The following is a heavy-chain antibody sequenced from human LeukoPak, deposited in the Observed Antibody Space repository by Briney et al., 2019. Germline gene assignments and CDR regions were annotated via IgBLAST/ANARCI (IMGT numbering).Heavy chain of an antibody. CDR1: AYTFTSYN. J-gene: IGHJ5*02. CDR3: ARDGSGSYYDRGWFDP. D-gene: IGHD3-10*01. Sequence: EASVKVSCKASAYTFTSYNINWVRQATGQGLEWMGWMNPNSGNTGYAQKFQGRVTMTRNTSISTAYMELSSLTSEDTAVYYCARDGSGSYYDRGWFDPWGQGTLVTVSS. V-gene: IGHV1-8*01. CDR2: MNPNSGNT.